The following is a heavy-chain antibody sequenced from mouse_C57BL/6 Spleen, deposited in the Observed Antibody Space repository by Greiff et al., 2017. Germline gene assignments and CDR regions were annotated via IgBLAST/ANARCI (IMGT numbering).Heavy chain of an antibody. CDR3: ARHYDGYSYYAMDY. J-gene: IGHJ4*01. CDR1: GFSLTSYG. CDR2: IWSDGST. D-gene: IGHD2-3*01. V-gene: IGHV2-6-1*01. Sequence: VNVVESGPGLVAPSQSLSITCTVSGFSLTSYGVHWVRQPPGKGLEWLVVIWSDGSTTYNSALKSRLSISKDNSKSQVFLKMNSLQTDDTAMYYCARHYDGYSYYAMDYWGQGTSVTVSS.